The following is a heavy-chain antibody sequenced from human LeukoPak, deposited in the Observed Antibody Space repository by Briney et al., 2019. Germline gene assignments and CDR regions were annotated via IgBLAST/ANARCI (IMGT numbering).Heavy chain of an antibody. D-gene: IGHD1-26*01. CDR1: GYTFTGYY. Sequence: GASVKVSCKASGYTFTGYYMHWVRQAPGQGLEWMGWINPNSGGTNYAQKFQGRVTMTRDTSISTAYMELSRLRSDDTAVYYCARDSGAVGATPDYWGQGTLVTVSS. CDR3: ARDSGAVGATPDY. J-gene: IGHJ4*02. CDR2: INPNSGGT. V-gene: IGHV1-2*02.